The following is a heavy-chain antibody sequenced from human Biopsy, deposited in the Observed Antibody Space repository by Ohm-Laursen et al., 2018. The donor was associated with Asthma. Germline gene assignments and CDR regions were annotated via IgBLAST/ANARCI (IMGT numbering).Heavy chain of an antibody. CDR3: AKGDRYFDWYWFDP. D-gene: IGHD3-9*01. Sequence: SLRLSCAASGFTFSSYAMSWVRQAPGKGLEWVSAISGSGYSTYYAYSVKGRFIISSDNSKNTLYLQMNSLRAEDSAVYDCAKGDRYFDWYWFDPWGQGTLVTVSS. J-gene: IGHJ5*02. CDR1: GFTFSSYA. V-gene: IGHV3-23*01. CDR2: ISGSGYST.